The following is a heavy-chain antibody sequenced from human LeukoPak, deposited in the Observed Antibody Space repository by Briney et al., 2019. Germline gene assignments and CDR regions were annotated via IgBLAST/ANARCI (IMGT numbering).Heavy chain of an antibody. CDR2: ISSGNSAI. V-gene: IGHV3-48*01. D-gene: IGHD2-2*01. CDR3: AGYCSTTSCYGVDF. J-gene: IGHJ4*02. CDR1: GFTFSSYG. Sequence: PGGSLRLSCAASGFTFSSYGMNWVRQAPGKGLEWVSYISSGNSAIYYADSVKGRFTIPRDNAKNSLYLQMNSLRAEDTAVYYCAGYCSTTSCYGVDFWGQGTLVTVSS.